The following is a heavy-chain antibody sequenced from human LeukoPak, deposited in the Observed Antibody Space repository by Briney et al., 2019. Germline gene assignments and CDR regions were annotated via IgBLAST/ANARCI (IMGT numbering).Heavy chain of an antibody. J-gene: IGHJ4*02. CDR3: ARGITTVTPFDY. D-gene: IGHD4-17*01. Sequence: SETLSLTCTVSGGSISSGDYYWSWIRQPPGKGLEWIGYIYYSGSTNYNPSLKSRVTISVDTSKNQFSLKLSSVTAADTAVYYCARGITTVTPFDYWGQGTLVTVSS. V-gene: IGHV4-61*08. CDR1: GGSISSGDYY. CDR2: IYYSGST.